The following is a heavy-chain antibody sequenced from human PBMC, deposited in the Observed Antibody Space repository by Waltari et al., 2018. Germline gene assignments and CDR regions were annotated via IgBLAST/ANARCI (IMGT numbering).Heavy chain of an antibody. CDR3: ARGVMVRGIPYSSGWYALDYFDY. J-gene: IGHJ4*02. Sequence: QVQLQQWGAGLLKPSETLSLTCAVYGGSFSGYYWSWIRQPPGKGLEWIGEINHSGSTNYNPSLKSRVTISVDTSKNQFSLKLSSVTAADTAVYYCARGVMVRGIPYSSGWYALDYFDYWGQGTLVTVSS. D-gene: IGHD6-19*01. CDR1: GGSFSGYY. CDR2: INHSGST. V-gene: IGHV4-34*01.